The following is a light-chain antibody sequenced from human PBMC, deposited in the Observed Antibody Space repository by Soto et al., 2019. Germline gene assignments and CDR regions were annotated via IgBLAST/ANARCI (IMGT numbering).Light chain of an antibody. J-gene: IGKJ5*01. V-gene: IGKV3-15*01. CDR2: GAS. CDR1: QSITRN. CDR3: QQRSNWPPIT. Sequence: EIVMTQSPATLSLSPGERATLSCRASQSITRNLAWYQQTPGQAPRLLIYGASTRATGIPARFSGSGSGTEFTLTISSLQSEDFAVYYCQQRSNWPPITFGQGTRLEIK.